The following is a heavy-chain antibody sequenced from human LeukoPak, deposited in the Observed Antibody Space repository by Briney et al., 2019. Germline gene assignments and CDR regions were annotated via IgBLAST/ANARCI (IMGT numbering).Heavy chain of an antibody. CDR2: LYYSGST. CDR3: ASYTRPPEDIVVVPARTNWFDP. D-gene: IGHD2-2*01. V-gene: IGHV4-39*01. J-gene: IGHJ5*02. CDR1: GGSISSSSYY. Sequence: PSETLSLTCTVSGGSISSSSYYWGWIRKPPGKGLEWIGRLYYSGSTYYNPSLKSRVTISVDTSKNQFSLKLSSVTAADTAVYYCASYTRPPEDIVVVPARTNWFDPWGEGTLVTVSS.